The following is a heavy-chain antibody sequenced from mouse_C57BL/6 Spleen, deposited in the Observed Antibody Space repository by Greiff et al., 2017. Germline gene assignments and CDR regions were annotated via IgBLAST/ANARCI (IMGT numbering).Heavy chain of an antibody. V-gene: IGHV1-15*01. CDR3: TNVYGSSSYYAMDY. CDR2: IDPETGGT. D-gene: IGHD1-1*01. Sequence: VKLVESGAELVRPGASVTLSCKASGYTFTDYEMHWVKQTPVHGLEWIGAIDPETGGTAYNQKFKGKAILTADKSSSTAYMELRSLTSEDSAVYYCTNVYGSSSYYAMDYWGQGTSVTVSS. J-gene: IGHJ4*01. CDR1: GYTFTDYE.